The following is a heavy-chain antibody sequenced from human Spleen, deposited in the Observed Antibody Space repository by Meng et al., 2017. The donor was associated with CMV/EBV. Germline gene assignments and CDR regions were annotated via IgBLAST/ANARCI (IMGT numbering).Heavy chain of an antibody. V-gene: IGHV3-11*04. CDR3: ARDKEGNYDTSDYHYIHFDY. Sequence: GESLKISCAASGFTFSDYYMSWIRQAPGKGLEWVAYISGSANIIYYAGSVKGRFTISRDNAKNSLYLQLSGLTVEDTAVYYCARDKEGNYDTSDYHYIHFDYWGQGTLVTVSS. CDR2: ISGSANII. CDR1: GFTFSDYY. D-gene: IGHD3-22*01. J-gene: IGHJ4*02.